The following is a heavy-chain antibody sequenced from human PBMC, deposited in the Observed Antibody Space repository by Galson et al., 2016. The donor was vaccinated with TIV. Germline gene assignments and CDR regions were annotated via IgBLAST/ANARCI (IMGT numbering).Heavy chain of an antibody. CDR1: GFTFGDYA. CDR3: ARVSSFPMLRGALYFDD. V-gene: IGHV3-49*03. J-gene: IGHJ4*02. D-gene: IGHD3-10*01. Sequence: SLRLSCAGSGFTFGDYAVNWFRQAPGTGLEWVGFVRTKPKGGTTEYAASVKGRFTISRDDSKSIAFLQMNNVKIEDTAVYYCARVSSFPMLRGALYFDDWGQGTLVTVSS. CDR2: VRTKPKGGTT.